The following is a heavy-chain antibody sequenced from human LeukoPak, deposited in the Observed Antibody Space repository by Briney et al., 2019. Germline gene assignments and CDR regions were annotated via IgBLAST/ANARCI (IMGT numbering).Heavy chain of an antibody. CDR1: GVPIASHSW. CDR2: IYHTGGA. CDR3: ARWSISSFWFDP. Sequence: PSGTLSLTCAVSGVPIASHSWWSWVRQPPGKGLEWIGEIYHTGGANYKPSLKSRVTISSDTSNNQFSLKLNSVTAADTAVYYCARWSISSFWFDPWGQGTLVTVSS. J-gene: IGHJ5*02. V-gene: IGHV4-4*02. D-gene: IGHD3-3*01.